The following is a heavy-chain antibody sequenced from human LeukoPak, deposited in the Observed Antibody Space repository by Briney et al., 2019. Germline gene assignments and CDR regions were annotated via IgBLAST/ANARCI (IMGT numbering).Heavy chain of an antibody. Sequence: GASVKVSCKASGYTFTSYGISWVRQAPGQGLEWMGWFNPNSGGTNYAQKFQGRVTMTRDTSISTAYMELSRLRSDDTAVYYCARAREPELGIAARRQNSGVLSWFDPWGQGTLVTVSS. V-gene: IGHV1-2*02. J-gene: IGHJ5*02. CDR3: ARAREPELGIAARRQNSGVLSWFDP. CDR1: GYTFTSYG. CDR2: FNPNSGGT. D-gene: IGHD6-6*01.